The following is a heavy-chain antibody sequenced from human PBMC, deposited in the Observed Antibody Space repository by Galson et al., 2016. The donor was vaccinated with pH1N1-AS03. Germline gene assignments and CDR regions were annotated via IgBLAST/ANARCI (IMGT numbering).Heavy chain of an antibody. V-gene: IGHV3-33*01. CDR2: IWYDGSNK. D-gene: IGHD4/OR15-4a*01. CDR1: GFTFSSYG. Sequence: SLRLSCAASGFTFSSYGMHWVRQTPGKGLEWVAVIWYDGSNKYYADSVKGRFTISRDNSKNTLYLQMSSLRSDDTAVYYCARVSAGLTGYYYAMDVWGQGTTVTVSS. J-gene: IGHJ6*02. CDR3: ARVSAGLTGYYYAMDV.